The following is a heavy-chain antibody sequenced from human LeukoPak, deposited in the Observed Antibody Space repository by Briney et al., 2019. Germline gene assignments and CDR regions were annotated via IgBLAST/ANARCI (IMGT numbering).Heavy chain of an antibody. CDR2: ISGSGGTT. CDR3: TRVGYIDEGIDY. CDR1: GFTFSSYA. J-gene: IGHJ4*02. V-gene: IGHV3-23*01. Sequence: GGSLRLSCAASGFTFSSYAMSWVRQAPGKGLEWVSDISGSGGTTYYADSVKGRFAISRDNSKNTLYLQMNSLRAEDTAIYYCTRVGYIDEGIDYWGQGTLVTVSS. D-gene: IGHD5-24*01.